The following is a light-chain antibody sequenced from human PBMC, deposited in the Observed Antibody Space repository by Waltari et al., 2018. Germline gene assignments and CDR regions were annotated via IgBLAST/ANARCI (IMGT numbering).Light chain of an antibody. V-gene: IGKV3-15*01. Sequence: EIVMTPSPVTMSVFPGERATLSCRASQTIYSNLAWYQQRPGQAPRLLIYGASRTVTDVPGRFSGSGSGTDFTLIISSVQPEDVAVYYCQQSNNWPPRYTFGPGTKLEIK. CDR3: QQSNNWPPRYT. CDR1: QTIYSN. J-gene: IGKJ2*01. CDR2: GAS.